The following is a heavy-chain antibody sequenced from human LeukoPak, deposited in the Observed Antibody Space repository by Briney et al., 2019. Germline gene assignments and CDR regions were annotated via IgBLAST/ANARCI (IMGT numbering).Heavy chain of an antibody. D-gene: IGHD2-8*01. Sequence: AAVKVSCKASGYTFTSYGISWVRQAPGQGLGWMGWISAYNGNTNYAQKLQGRVTMTTDTSTSTAYMELRSLRSDDTAVYYCARCGYCNNSVCYPYYYYGMDVWGQGTTVTVSS. CDR2: ISAYNGNT. J-gene: IGHJ6*02. V-gene: IGHV1-18*01. CDR1: GYTFTSYG. CDR3: ARCGYCNNSVCYPYYYYGMDV.